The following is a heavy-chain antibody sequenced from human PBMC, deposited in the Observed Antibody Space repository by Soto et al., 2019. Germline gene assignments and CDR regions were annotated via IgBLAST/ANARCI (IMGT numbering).Heavy chain of an antibody. CDR3: ARSHGILDI. CDR1: DGSFSDYF. CDR2: INHSGST. J-gene: IGHJ3*02. V-gene: IGHV4-34*01. Sequence: QVQLQQWGAGLLKPSETLSLTCAVYDGSFSDYFWSWIRQPPGKGLEWIGEINHSGSTNNNPSLKSRVTMSVDTSKKQFSLKLSSVTAADTDVYYCARSHGILDIWGQGTVVSVSS.